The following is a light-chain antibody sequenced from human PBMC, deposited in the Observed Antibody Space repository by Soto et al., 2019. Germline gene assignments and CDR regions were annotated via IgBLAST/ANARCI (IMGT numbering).Light chain of an antibody. CDR3: QQCATTPFT. CDR2: GAS. V-gene: IGKV3-20*01. Sequence: EIVLTQSPGTLSLSPGERATLSCRASQSISSTYLAWYQQKPGQPPRLLIFGASNRATGIPDRFSGSGSGTDFTLTISKVEPEDFAVYYCQQCATTPFTFGPGTKVDIK. J-gene: IGKJ3*01. CDR1: QSISSTY.